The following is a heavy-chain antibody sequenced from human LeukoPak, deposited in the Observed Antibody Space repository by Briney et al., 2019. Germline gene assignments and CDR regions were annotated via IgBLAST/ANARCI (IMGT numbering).Heavy chain of an antibody. D-gene: IGHD3-10*01. V-gene: IGHV4-31*03. CDR3: ARDRRHWFGETQTLFDP. CDR2: IYYSGST. CDR1: GGSISSGGYY. J-gene: IGHJ5*02. Sequence: SQTLSLTCTVSGGSISSGGYYWSWIRQHPGKGLEWIGYIYYSGSTYYNPSLKSRVTISVDTSKIQFSLKLSSVTAADTAVYYCARDRRHWFGETQTLFDPWGQGTLVTVSS.